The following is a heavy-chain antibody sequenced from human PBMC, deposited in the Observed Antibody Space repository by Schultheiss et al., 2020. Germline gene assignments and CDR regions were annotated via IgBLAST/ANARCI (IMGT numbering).Heavy chain of an antibody. Sequence: GGSLRLSCAASGFTFSDYYMSWIRQAPGKGLEWVSYISSSGSTIYYADSVKGRFTISRDNSKNTLYLQMNSLRADDTAVYYCAKALLTTTVTTALFGYWGQGTLVTVSS. D-gene: IGHD4-17*01. V-gene: IGHV3-11*01. CDR3: AKALLTTTVTTALFGY. CDR2: ISSSGSTI. CDR1: GFTFSDYY. J-gene: IGHJ4*02.